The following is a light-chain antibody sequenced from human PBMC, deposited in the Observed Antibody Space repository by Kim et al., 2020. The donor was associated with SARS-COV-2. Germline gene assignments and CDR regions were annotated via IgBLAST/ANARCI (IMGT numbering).Light chain of an antibody. CDR2: GAS. Sequence: EIVMTQSPATLSVSPGERATLSCRASQSVSSNFAWYQQKPGQAPRLLIYGASTRATGIPARFSGSGSGTEFTLTISSLQSEDFAAYYCQQYNNWPSITFGQGTRLEIK. V-gene: IGKV3-15*01. CDR3: QQYNNWPSIT. CDR1: QSVSSN. J-gene: IGKJ5*01.